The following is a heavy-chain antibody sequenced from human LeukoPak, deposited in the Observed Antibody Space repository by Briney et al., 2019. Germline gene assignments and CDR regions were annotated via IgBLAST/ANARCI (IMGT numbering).Heavy chain of an antibody. D-gene: IGHD6-13*01. V-gene: IGHV1-69*05. Sequence: SVKVSCKASGGTFSSYAISWVRQAPGQGLEWMGGIIPIFGTANYAQKFQGRVTMTTDTSTSTAYMELRSLRSDDTAVYYCARDPQQLLTLLDYWGQGTLVTVSS. J-gene: IGHJ4*02. CDR2: IIPIFGTA. CDR3: ARDPQQLLTLLDY. CDR1: GGTFSSYA.